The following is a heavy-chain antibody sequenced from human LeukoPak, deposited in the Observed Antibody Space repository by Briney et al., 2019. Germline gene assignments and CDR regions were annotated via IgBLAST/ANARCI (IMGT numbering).Heavy chain of an antibody. J-gene: IGHJ5*02. CDR3: ARDPYGSGPRGPFHP. CDR1: GFTFGTYA. CDR2: ISYDGSNK. V-gene: IGHV3-30-3*01. Sequence: HPGRSLRLSWAASGFTFGTYAMHWVRQARGKGLEWVAVISYDGSNKYYADSVKGRFTISRDNSKNTLYLQMNSLIAEDTAVYYCARDPYGSGPRGPFHPWGQGTLVTVSS. D-gene: IGHD3-10*01.